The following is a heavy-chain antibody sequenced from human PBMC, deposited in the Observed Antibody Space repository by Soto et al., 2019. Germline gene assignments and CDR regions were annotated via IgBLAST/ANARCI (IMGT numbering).Heavy chain of an antibody. CDR3: ARIKWGLNYYNGMDV. CDR2: INPKTAAT. D-gene: IGHD1-26*01. V-gene: IGHV1-2*02. Sequence: QVQLVRSGAEVKKSGASVKVSCKPSGYSFSDNFIQWVRQAPGQGLEWVAWINPKTAATNYAKKFQGRVSLTWDTSSTTAYMELTRLRTDDTAVYYCARIKWGLNYYNGMDVWGQGTTVIVSS. J-gene: IGHJ6*02. CDR1: GYSFSDNF.